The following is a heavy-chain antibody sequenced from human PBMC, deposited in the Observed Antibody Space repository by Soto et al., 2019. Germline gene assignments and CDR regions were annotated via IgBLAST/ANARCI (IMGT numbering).Heavy chain of an antibody. D-gene: IGHD2-15*01. CDR3: AKSGGVTTGGYYYYGMDV. Sequence: GGSVGLSCAASGFPFSCYGMSWVRHSRVKVMEWVSAISGSGGSTYYADSVKGRFTISRDNSKNTLYLQMNSLRAEDTAVYYCAKSGGVTTGGYYYYGMDVWGQGTTVTVSS. CDR2: ISGSGGST. V-gene: IGHV3-23*01. CDR1: GFPFSCYG. J-gene: IGHJ6*02.